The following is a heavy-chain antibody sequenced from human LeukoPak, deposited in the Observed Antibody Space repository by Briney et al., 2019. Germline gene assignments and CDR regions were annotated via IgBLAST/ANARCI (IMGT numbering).Heavy chain of an antibody. CDR1: GFTFSSFV. Sequence: GGSLRLSCAASGFTFSSFVMSWVRQAPGKGLEWVSSISGSGVYKYYTDSVKGRFTISRDSSKNTLYVQMNSLRAEDTAVYYCAKVSCTGGTCSSFDYWGQGTLATVSS. CDR2: ISGSGVYK. V-gene: IGHV3-23*01. CDR3: AKVSCTGGTCSSFDY. D-gene: IGHD2-8*02. J-gene: IGHJ4*02.